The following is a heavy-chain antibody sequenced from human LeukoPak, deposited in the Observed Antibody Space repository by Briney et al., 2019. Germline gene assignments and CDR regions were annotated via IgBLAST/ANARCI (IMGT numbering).Heavy chain of an antibody. V-gene: IGHV3-20*04. CDR3: ARGFWYYDILTGYYTRTSFYYFDY. D-gene: IGHD3-9*01. Sequence: PGGSLRLSCAASGFTLEDYGMSVLRQAPGKGLEWGSSLYWNGHSTGYEDPVKGRFTLSRDNAKNSLYLQMSSLRAEDTALYYCARGFWYYDILTGYYTRTSFYYFDYWGQGTLVTVSS. CDR1: GFTLEDYG. CDR2: LYWNGHST. J-gene: IGHJ4*02.